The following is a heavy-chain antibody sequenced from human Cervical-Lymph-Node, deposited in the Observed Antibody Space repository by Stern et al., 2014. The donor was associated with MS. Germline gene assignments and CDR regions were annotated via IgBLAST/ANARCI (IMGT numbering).Heavy chain of an antibody. J-gene: IGHJ4*02. V-gene: IGHV1-69*01. CDR2: IIPIFGTA. CDR3: ARGPDHSGGYYYAY. Sequence: HVQLVQSGAEVKKPGSSVKVSCKASGGTFNRYAISWVRQAPGQGLEWMGGIIPIFGTANYAQKFQGRVTITADESTSTAYMEVSSLRSEDTAVFYCARGPDHSGGYYYAYWGQGTLVTVSS. CDR1: GGTFNRYA. D-gene: IGHD3-22*01.